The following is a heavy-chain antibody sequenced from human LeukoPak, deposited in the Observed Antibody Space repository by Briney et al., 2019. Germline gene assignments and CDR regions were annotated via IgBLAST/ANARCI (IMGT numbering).Heavy chain of an antibody. CDR1: GFTVSNYA. D-gene: IGHD1-26*01. Sequence: GGSLRLSCAASGFTVSNYAMNWVRQAPGRGLEWVSAISGSGGSTYYADSVKGRFTISRDNSKNTLYLQMNSLRAEDTAVYYCAKDLAGSGSYSFDYWGQGTLVTVSS. J-gene: IGHJ4*02. CDR2: ISGSGGST. CDR3: AKDLAGSGSYSFDY. V-gene: IGHV3-23*01.